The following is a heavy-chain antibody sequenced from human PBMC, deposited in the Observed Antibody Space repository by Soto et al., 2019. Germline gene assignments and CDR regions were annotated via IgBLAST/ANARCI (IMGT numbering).Heavy chain of an antibody. CDR2: INPSGGST. CDR1: GYTFTSYY. V-gene: IGHV1-46*01. D-gene: IGHD3-3*01. J-gene: IGHJ6*02. Sequence: ASVKVSCKASGYTFTSYYMHWVRQAPGQGLEWMGIINPSGGSTSYAQKFQGRVTMTRDTSTSTVYMELSSLRSEDTAVYYCAGEGSITIFGPYGMDVWGQGTTVTVSS. CDR3: AGEGSITIFGPYGMDV.